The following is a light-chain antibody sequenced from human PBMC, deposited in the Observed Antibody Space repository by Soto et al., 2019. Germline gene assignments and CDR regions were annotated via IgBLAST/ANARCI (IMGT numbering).Light chain of an antibody. V-gene: IGKV3-11*01. J-gene: IGKJ2*01. CDR2: DAF. CDR1: QSVGST. Sequence: EIVLTQSPGTLSLSPGERATLSCRASQSVGSTLAWYQQNPGQPPRLLIYDAFSRATGIPARFSGGGSGSDFTLTISSLEAGDSALYYCQQRSTWSYTFGQGTRLEIK. CDR3: QQRSTWSYT.